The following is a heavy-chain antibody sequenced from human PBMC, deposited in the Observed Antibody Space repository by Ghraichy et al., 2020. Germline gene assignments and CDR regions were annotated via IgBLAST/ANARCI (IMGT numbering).Heavy chain of an antibody. CDR1: GYTFTSYA. D-gene: IGHD4-17*01. CDR2: INAGNGNT. V-gene: IGHV1-3*01. Sequence: ASVKVSCKASGYTFTSYATHWVRQAPGQRLEWMGWINAGNGNTKYSQKFQGRVTITRDTSASTAYMELSSLRSEDTAVYYCARGDDYGDYDAFDIWGQGTMVTVSS. J-gene: IGHJ3*02. CDR3: ARGDDYGDYDAFDI.